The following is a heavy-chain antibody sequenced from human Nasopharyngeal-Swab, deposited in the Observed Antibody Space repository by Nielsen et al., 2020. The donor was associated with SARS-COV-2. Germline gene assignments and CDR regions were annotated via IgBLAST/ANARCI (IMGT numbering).Heavy chain of an antibody. CDR1: GGSISSYY. CDR2: IYYSEST. CDR3: ARGSVHDYGGSDFDY. D-gene: IGHD4-23*01. V-gene: IGHV4-59*07. Sequence: SGTLSGTCTVSGGSISSYYWSWILQPPGKGLERIGYIYYSESTNYNPSLKGRVTISVDTSKNQFSLKLSSVTAADTAVYYCARGSVHDYGGSDFDYWGQGTLVTVSS. J-gene: IGHJ4*02.